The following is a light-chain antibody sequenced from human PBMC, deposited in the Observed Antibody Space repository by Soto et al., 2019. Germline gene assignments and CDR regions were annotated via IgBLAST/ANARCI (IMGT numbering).Light chain of an antibody. V-gene: IGKV1-5*01. CDR3: QQFNSYLIT. J-gene: IGKJ5*01. CDR1: QDSRYC. Sequence: DIQMTQSPSAVSASIGDRDITTCQASQDSRYCLKWYQQQPGKAPKLLIYDASSLESGVPSLCSGSGAGAVFTLTIGVLQPDDFATYFWQQFNSYLITFGQGTRLEIK. CDR2: DAS.